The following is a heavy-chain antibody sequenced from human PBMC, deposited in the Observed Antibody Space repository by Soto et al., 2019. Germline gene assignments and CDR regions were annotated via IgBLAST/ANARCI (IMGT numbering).Heavy chain of an antibody. D-gene: IGHD6-19*01. CDR2: LDQSGGT. J-gene: IGHJ6*02. CDR1: GDSLRGQS. V-gene: IGHV4-34*01. CDR3: AREDSYGWSGESLDV. Sequence: QVQLQQWGAGLLKASETLSLTCAVVGDSLRGQSWNWIRQSPGKGLEWIGELDQSGGTNYNPSLKSRAIISDDTSKNQFSRTVTSVTAADTAGYYCAREDSYGWSGESLDVWGQGTTVTVS.